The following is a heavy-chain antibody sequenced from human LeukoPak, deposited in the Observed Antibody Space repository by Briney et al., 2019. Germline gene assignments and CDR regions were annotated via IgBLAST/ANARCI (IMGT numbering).Heavy chain of an antibody. J-gene: IGHJ4*02. Sequence: SETLSLTCTVSGGSISSSSYYWGWIRQPPGKGLEWIGSIYYSGSTYYNPSLKSRVTISVDTSKNQFSLKLSSVTAADTAVYYCARGRGDYYDSSGHFDYWGQGTLVTVSS. D-gene: IGHD3-22*01. V-gene: IGHV4-39*01. CDR2: IYYSGST. CDR1: GGSISSSSYY. CDR3: ARGRGDYYDSSGHFDY.